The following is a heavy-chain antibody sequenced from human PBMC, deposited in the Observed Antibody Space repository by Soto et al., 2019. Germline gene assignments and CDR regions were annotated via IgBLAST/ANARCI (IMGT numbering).Heavy chain of an antibody. Sequence: SETLSLTCTVSGASISSSSYYWGWIRQPPGKGLEWIGTIYYSVNTYYNPSLKSRVTISVDPSKKQFSLKLSSVTAADTAVYYCARELRGYSGYEYFDYWGQGTLVTVSS. J-gene: IGHJ4*02. V-gene: IGHV4-39*07. D-gene: IGHD5-12*01. CDR3: ARELRGYSGYEYFDY. CDR1: GASISSSSYY. CDR2: IYYSVNT.